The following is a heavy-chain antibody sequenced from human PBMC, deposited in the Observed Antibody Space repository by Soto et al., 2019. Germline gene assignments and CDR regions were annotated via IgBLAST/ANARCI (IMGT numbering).Heavy chain of an antibody. Sequence: SETLSLTCTVSGGSISSYYWSWIRQPPGKGLEWIGYIYYSGSTNYNPSLKSRVTISVDTSKNQFSLKLSSVTAADTAVYYCARVGEDDYYYYSCMDVCGQAPTVTVSS. V-gene: IGHV4-59*01. J-gene: IGHJ6*02. D-gene: IGHD2-21*01. CDR3: ARVGEDDYYYYSCMDV. CDR2: IYYSGST. CDR1: GGSISSYY.